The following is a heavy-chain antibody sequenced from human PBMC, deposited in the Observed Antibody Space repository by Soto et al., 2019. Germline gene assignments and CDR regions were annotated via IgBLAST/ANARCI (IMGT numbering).Heavy chain of an antibody. D-gene: IGHD6-13*01. CDR2: IIPMFRTA. J-gene: IGHJ6*02. V-gene: IGHV1-69*01. CDR1: GGTFRTYA. Sequence: QVQLVQSGAEVKKPGSSVKVSCKASGGTFRTYAINWVRQAPGQGLEWMGGIIPMFRTAEYAQQFQGRVQITADEHTSTAYMELSSLRSEDTAVYYCARDQQPTRGGYYYYYAMDVWGHGTTVTVSS. CDR3: ARDQQPTRGGYYYYYAMDV.